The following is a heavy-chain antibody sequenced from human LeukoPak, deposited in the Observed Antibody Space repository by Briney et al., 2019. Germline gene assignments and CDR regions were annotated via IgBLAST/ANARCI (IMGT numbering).Heavy chain of an antibody. V-gene: IGHV4-34*01. CDR3: ARGSWAAATDY. Sequence: TSETLSLTCAVYGGSFSGYYWSWIRQPPGKGLEWIGEINHSGSTNYNPSLKSRVTISVDTSKNQFSLKLSSVTAADTAVYYCARGSWAAATDYWGQGTLVTVSS. J-gene: IGHJ4*02. CDR2: INHSGST. D-gene: IGHD6-13*01. CDR1: GGSFSGYY.